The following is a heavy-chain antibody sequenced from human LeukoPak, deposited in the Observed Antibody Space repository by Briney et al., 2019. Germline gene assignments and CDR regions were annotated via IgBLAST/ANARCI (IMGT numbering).Heavy chain of an antibody. CDR2: IYYSGST. CDR3: ARGPHLKMATIDAFDI. CDR1: GGSLSSYY. V-gene: IGHV4-59*01. D-gene: IGHD5-24*01. J-gene: IGHJ3*02. Sequence: SATLSLTCTVSGGSLSSYYWSWIRQPPGKGLEWIGYIYYSGSTNYNPSLKSRVTISVDTSKNQFSLKLSSVTAADTAVYYCARGPHLKMATIDAFDIWGQGTMVTVSS.